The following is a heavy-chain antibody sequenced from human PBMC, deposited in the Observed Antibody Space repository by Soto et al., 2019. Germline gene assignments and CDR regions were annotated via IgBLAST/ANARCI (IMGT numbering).Heavy chain of an antibody. CDR1: GFTFSSYA. CDR3: AKDQGFIKQWLVRLSEADAFDI. V-gene: IGHV3-23*01. J-gene: IGHJ3*02. Sequence: EVQLLESGGGLVQPGGSLRLSCAASGFTFSSYAMSWVRQAPGKGLEWVSAISGSGGSTYYADSVKGRFTISRDNSKNTLYLQMNSLRAEDTAVYYCAKDQGFIKQWLVRLSEADAFDIWGQGTMVTVSS. D-gene: IGHD6-19*01. CDR2: ISGSGGST.